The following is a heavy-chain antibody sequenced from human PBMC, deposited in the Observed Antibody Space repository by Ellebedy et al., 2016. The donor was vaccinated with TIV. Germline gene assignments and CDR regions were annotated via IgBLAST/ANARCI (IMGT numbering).Heavy chain of an antibody. J-gene: IGHJ4*02. CDR3: AGRGY. CDR1: GFTFSNYW. Sequence: GGSLRLXXTASGFTFSNYWMHWVRQVPGKGLVWVSSISSDGSTTGYADSVKGRFTISRDNAKNTLYLQMNSLRAEDTAVYYCAGRGYWGQGTLVTVSS. CDR2: ISSDGSTT. V-gene: IGHV3-74*01.